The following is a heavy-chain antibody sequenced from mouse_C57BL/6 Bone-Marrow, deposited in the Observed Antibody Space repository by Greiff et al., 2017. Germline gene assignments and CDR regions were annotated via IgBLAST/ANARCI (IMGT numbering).Heavy chain of an antibody. J-gene: IGHJ4*01. CDR3: ARSGDYDGKDYYAMDH. CDR1: GYTFTDYY. CDR2: IGPGSGST. Sequence: VQVVESGAELVKPGASVKISCKASGYTFTDYYINWVQQRPGQGLEWIGKIGPGSGSTYYNEKFKGKATLTADKSSSTAYMQLSSLTSEDSAVYFCARSGDYDGKDYYAMDHWGQGTSVTVSS. D-gene: IGHD2-4*01. V-gene: IGHV1-77*01.